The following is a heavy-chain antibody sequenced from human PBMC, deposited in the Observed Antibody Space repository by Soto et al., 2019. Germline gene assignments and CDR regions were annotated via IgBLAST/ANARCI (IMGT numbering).Heavy chain of an antibody. J-gene: IGHJ4*02. CDR1: GYTFTSYW. D-gene: IGHD3-16*01. CDR3: ARHYGSIDLFDY. Sequence: PGESLKISCKSSGYTFTSYWIGWVRQMPGKGLEWMGYIYPGDSDTRYSPSFQGQVTISADKSISTAYLQWSSLKASDTAMYHCARHYGSIDLFDYWAQGTLVTVSS. CDR2: IYPGDSDT. V-gene: IGHV5-51*01.